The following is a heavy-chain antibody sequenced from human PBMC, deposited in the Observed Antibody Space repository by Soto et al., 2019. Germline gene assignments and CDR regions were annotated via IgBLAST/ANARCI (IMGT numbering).Heavy chain of an antibody. D-gene: IGHD3-22*01. CDR2: IYYSGST. J-gene: IGHJ4*02. Sequence: SETLSLTCTVSGGSISSGGYYWSWIRQHPGKGLEWIGYIYYSGSTYYNPSLKRRVTISVDTSKKQFSLKLSSVTAADTAVYYCAREGPGVYDSSGYYRGTLYYFDYWGQGTLVTVSS. CDR1: GGSISSGGYY. V-gene: IGHV4-31*03. CDR3: AREGPGVYDSSGYYRGTLYYFDY.